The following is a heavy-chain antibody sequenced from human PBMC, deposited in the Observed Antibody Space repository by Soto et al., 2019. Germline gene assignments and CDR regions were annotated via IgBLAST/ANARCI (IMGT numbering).Heavy chain of an antibody. CDR3: ARDSSSGGGLDY. D-gene: IGHD6-6*01. Sequence: QVQPVESGGGVVQPGRSLRLSCAASGFTFSSYGMHWVRQAPGKGLEWVAVIWYDGSNKYYADSVKGRFTISRDNSKNTLYLQMNSLRAEDTAVYYCARDSSSGGGLDYWGQGTLVTVSS. J-gene: IGHJ4*02. CDR1: GFTFSSYG. CDR2: IWYDGSNK. V-gene: IGHV3-33*01.